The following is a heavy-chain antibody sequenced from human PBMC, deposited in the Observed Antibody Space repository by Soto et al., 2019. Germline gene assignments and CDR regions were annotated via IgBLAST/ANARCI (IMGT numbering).Heavy chain of an antibody. D-gene: IGHD3-16*02. CDR3: ARGYYIYIWGSYRYPYFDY. V-gene: IGHV4-34*01. J-gene: IGHJ4*02. CDR2: INHSGST. CDR1: GGSFSGYY. Sequence: QVQLQQWGAGLLKPSETLSLTCAVYGGSFSGYYWSWIRQPPGKGLEWIGEINHSGSTNYNPSLKSRVTISVAPSKNQSSLKLGFVTAADTAVYYCARGYYIYIWGSYRYPYFDYWGQGTLVTVSS.